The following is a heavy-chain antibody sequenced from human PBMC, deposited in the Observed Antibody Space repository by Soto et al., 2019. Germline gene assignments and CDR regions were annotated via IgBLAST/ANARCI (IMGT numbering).Heavy chain of an antibody. CDR1: GYGFASCG. V-gene: IGHV1-18*04. Sequence: GASVEVSCKASGYGFASCGSSWVRQAPGQGLDWTGWINPFKGDTNSAARFQDRVTMTTDTSTRTAYMELRSLRSDDTAVYYCARVKVPAAILGAFDLWGQGTLVTVS. J-gene: IGHJ3*01. CDR3: ARVKVPAAILGAFDL. CDR2: INPFKGDT. D-gene: IGHD2-2*02.